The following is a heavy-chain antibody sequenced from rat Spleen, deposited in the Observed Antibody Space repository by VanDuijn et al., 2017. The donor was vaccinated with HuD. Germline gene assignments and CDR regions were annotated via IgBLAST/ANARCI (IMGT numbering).Heavy chain of an antibody. CDR3: ATDGYYDGTYYSVYVMDA. J-gene: IGHJ4*01. D-gene: IGHD1-12*02. CDR2: ISIGDNNT. V-gene: IGHV5-27*01. CDR1: GFTFNNYY. Sequence: EVQLVESGGGLVQPGRTLKLSCAASGFTFNNYYMAWVRQAPTKGLECVAYISIGDNNTYYRDSVKGRFTISRDNAKSTLYLQMDSLRSEDSATYYCATDGYYDGTYYSVYVMDAWGQGASVTVSS.